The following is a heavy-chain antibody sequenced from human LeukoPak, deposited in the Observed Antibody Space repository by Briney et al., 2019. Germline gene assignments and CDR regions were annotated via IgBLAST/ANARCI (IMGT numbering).Heavy chain of an antibody. J-gene: IGHJ4*02. Sequence: GGSLRLSCAASGFTFSNHWMHWVRQAPGKGLMWVSRINRDGSRTDYADSVKGRFTISRDDAKNTLYLQVNSLRAEDTAVYYCARWDDSSGTKSRPSDYWGQGTLVTVSS. CDR2: INRDGSRT. CDR1: GFTFSNHW. CDR3: ARWDDSSGTKSRPSDY. V-gene: IGHV3-74*01. D-gene: IGHD3-22*01.